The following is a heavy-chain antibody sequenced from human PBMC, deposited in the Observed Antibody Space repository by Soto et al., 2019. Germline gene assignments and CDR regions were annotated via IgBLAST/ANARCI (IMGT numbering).Heavy chain of an antibody. Sequence: GGSLRLSCAASGFTFSSYAMSWVRQAPGKGLEWVSAISGSGGSTYYADSVKGRFTISRDNSKNTLYLQMNSLRAEDTAVYYCARYVTPYDTAVWFDPWGQGTLVTVSS. V-gene: IGHV3-23*01. J-gene: IGHJ5*02. CDR2: ISGSGGST. CDR1: GFTFSSYA. D-gene: IGHD3-16*01. CDR3: ARYVTPYDTAVWFDP.